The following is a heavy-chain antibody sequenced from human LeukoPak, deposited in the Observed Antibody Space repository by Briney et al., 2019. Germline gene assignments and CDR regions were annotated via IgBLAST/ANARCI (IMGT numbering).Heavy chain of an antibody. V-gene: IGHV4-34*01. D-gene: IGHD3-22*01. CDR3: ARAWDSSGYYNP. CDR2: IYYSGST. CDR1: GGSFSGYY. Sequence: SETLSLTCAVYGGSFSGYYWSWIRQPPGKGLEWIGSIYYSGSTYYNPSLKSRVTISVDTSKNQFSLKLSSVTAADTAVYYCARAWDSSGYYNPWGQGTLVTVSS. J-gene: IGHJ5*02.